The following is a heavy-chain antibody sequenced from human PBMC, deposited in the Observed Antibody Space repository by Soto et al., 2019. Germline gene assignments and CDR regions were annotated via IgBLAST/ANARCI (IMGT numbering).Heavy chain of an antibody. Sequence: SLRLSCAASGFTFATSWMSWVRQPPGKGLEHVASINPDGGEQNYVDSVRGRFTISRDNAGKSLYLQLNSLRAEDTAVFYCARNLRYSQFDYWGQGALVTVSS. J-gene: IGHJ4*02. CDR2: INPDGGEQ. V-gene: IGHV3-7*01. CDR1: GFTFATSW. D-gene: IGHD3-9*01. CDR3: ARNLRYSQFDY.